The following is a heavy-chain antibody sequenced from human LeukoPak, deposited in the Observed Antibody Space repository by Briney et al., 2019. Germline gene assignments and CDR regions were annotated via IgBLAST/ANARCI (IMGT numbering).Heavy chain of an antibody. J-gene: IGHJ4*02. D-gene: IGHD3-3*01. V-gene: IGHV3-7*01. CDR1: GFTFLSYW. Sequence: PGGSLRLSCAASGFTFLSYWMSWVRQAPGKGLEWVANIKQDGSEKYYVDSVKGRFTISRDNAKNTLYLQMNSLRAEDTAVYYCAKGHPKITIFGVYDYWGQGTLVTVSS. CDR3: AKGHPKITIFGVYDY. CDR2: IKQDGSEK.